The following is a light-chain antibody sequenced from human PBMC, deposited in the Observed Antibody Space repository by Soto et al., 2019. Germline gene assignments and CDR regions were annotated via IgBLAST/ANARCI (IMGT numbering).Light chain of an antibody. V-gene: IGKV2-28*01. CDR3: MQALQTPLST. CDR1: QSLLYSNGYNY. CDR2: LGS. Sequence: DIVMTQSPLSLSVTPGEPASISCRSSQSLLYSNGYNYLDWYLQKPGQSPQLLIYLGSYRASGVPDRFSGSGSGTDFTLKISRVEAEDVGVYYCMQALQTPLSTFGQGTKLEIK. J-gene: IGKJ2*01.